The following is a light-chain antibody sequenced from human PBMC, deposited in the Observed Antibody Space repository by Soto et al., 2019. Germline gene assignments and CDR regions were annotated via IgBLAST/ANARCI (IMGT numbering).Light chain of an antibody. V-gene: IGKV1-39*01. Sequence: DIQMTQSPASLSASVLERFTITCRASQSIVTYLNWYLQKPGQAPKLLIYAASNLQSGVPSRFSGSGSGTDFTLTISSLQPEDFATYYCQQCYSSPPWTFGQGTKVDIK. CDR3: QQCYSSPPWT. CDR2: AAS. CDR1: QSIVTY. J-gene: IGKJ1*01.